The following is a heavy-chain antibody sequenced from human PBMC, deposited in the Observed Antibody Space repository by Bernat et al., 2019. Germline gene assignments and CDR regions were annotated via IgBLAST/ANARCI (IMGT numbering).Heavy chain of an antibody. J-gene: IGHJ4*02. V-gene: IGHV3-15*01. CDR1: GFTFSNDW. D-gene: IGHD2-15*01. CDR3: TTGDMGFDY. CDR2: IKSKSDGGTT. Sequence: EVQLVESGGGLVKPGGSLRLSCAASGFTFSNDWMRWVRQAPGKGLEWVGRIKSKSDGGTTDYAAPVKGSITISMDDTKNTLHLQMNSQKTEDTAVYYCTTGDMGFDYWGQGTLVTVSS.